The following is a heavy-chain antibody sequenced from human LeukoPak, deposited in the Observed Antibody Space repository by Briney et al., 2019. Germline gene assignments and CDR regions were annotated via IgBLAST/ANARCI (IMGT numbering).Heavy chain of an antibody. V-gene: IGHV3-21*01. CDR2: ISSSSSYI. CDR3: ARDYYYGSGSPYYYGMDV. J-gene: IGHJ6*02. Sequence: PGGSLRLSCAASGFTFSSYSMNWVRQAPGKGLEWVSSISSSSSYIYYADSAKGRFTISRDNAKNSLYLQMNSLRAEDTAVYYCARDYYYGSGSPYYYGMDVWGQGTTVTVSS. CDR1: GFTFSSYS. D-gene: IGHD3-10*01.